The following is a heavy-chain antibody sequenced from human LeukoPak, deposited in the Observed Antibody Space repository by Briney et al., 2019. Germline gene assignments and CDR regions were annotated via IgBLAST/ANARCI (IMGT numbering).Heavy chain of an antibody. D-gene: IGHD2-2*01. V-gene: IGHV3-21*01. CDR3: ARGLKRGTAAFDY. CDR1: GFTFSSYS. Sequence: GGSLRLSCAASGFTFSSYSMNWVRQAPGKGLEWVSSISSSSSYIYYADSVKGRFTISRDNAKNSLYLQMNSLRAEDTAVYYCARGLKRGTAAFDYWGKGTLVTVSS. CDR2: ISSSSSYI. J-gene: IGHJ4*02.